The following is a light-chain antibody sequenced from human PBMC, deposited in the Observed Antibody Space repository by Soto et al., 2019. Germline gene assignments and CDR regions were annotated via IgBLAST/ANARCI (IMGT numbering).Light chain of an antibody. J-gene: IGLJ1*01. CDR2: GVS. CDR1: SSDVGSYNL. CDR3: CSYAGSRTYYV. V-gene: IGLV2-23*02. Sequence: QSVLTQPASVSGSPGQSITISCTGTSSDVGSYNLVSWYQQHPGKAPKLMIYGVSKRPSGVSNRFSGSKSGNTASLTIAGLQAEDGADYYCCSYAGSRTYYVFGTGTKLTVL.